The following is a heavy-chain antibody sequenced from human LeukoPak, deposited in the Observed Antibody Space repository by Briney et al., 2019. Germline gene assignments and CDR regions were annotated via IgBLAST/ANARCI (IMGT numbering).Heavy chain of an antibody. Sequence: SETLSLTCAVYGGSFSGYYWSWIRQPPGKGLEWIGEINHSGSTNYNPSLKSRVTISVDTSKNQFSLKLSSVTAADTAVYYCARGPGENYYYYGMDVWGQGITVTVSS. CDR3: ARGPGENYYYYGMDV. CDR1: GGSFSGYY. D-gene: IGHD3-10*01. V-gene: IGHV4-34*01. J-gene: IGHJ6*02. CDR2: INHSGST.